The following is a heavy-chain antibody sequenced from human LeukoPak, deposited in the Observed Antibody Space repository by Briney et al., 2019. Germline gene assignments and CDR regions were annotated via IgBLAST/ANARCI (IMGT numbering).Heavy chain of an antibody. CDR3: ARVVVPAAVLFDY. CDR2: IYYRGRT. D-gene: IGHD2-2*01. V-gene: IGHV4-39*07. Sequence: SETLSLTCTVSGGSISSPNYYWGWIRQPPGEGLEWIGSIYYRGRTYYSPSLKSRVTISVDTSKNQFSLKLSSVTAADTAVYYCARVVVPAAVLFDYWGQGTLVTVSS. CDR1: GGSISSPNYY. J-gene: IGHJ4*02.